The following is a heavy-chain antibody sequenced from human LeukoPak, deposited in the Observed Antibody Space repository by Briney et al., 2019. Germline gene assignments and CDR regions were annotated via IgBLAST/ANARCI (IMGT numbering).Heavy chain of an antibody. CDR3: ARAGAYSSSWYFNY. J-gene: IGHJ4*02. D-gene: IGHD6-13*01. Sequence: PGGSLRLSCAASGFTFSSYWMSWVRQAPGKGLEWVANIKQDGSEKYYVDSVKGRFTISRDNAKNSLYLQMNSLRAEDTAVYYCARAGAYSSSWYFNYWGQGSLVTVSS. CDR2: IKQDGSEK. V-gene: IGHV3-7*01. CDR1: GFTFSSYW.